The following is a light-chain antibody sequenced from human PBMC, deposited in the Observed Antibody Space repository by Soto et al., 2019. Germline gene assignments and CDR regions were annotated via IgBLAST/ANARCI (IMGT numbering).Light chain of an antibody. V-gene: IGLV1-44*01. CDR2: NNN. CDR1: SSNIGSNT. Sequence: HSVLTQPPSPSGTPGQRVTISCSGSSSNIGSNTVNWYQQLPGTTPKLLIYNNNQRPSGVPDRFSGSKSGTSASLAISGLQSEDEADYYCAAWDDSLNGWVFGGGTKLTVL. J-gene: IGLJ3*02. CDR3: AAWDDSLNGWV.